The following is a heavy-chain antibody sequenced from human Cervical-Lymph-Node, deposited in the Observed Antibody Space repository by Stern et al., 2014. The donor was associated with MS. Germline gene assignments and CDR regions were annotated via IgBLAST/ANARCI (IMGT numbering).Heavy chain of an antibody. CDR3: AKWFGGSGSYFYGMDV. CDR2: ISYDGSNK. J-gene: IGHJ6*02. V-gene: IGHV3-30*18. D-gene: IGHD3-10*01. CDR1: GFTISSYG. Sequence: VQLVESGGGVVQPGRSLRLSCAASGFTISSYGMHWVRQAPGKGLEWVAVISYDGSNKYYADSVKGRFTISRDNSKNTLYLQMNSLRAEDTAVYYCAKWFGGSGSYFYGMDVWGQGTTVTVSS.